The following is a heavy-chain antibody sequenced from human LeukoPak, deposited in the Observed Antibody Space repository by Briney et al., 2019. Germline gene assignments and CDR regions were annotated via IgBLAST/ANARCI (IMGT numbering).Heavy chain of an antibody. CDR2: IYYSGST. CDR1: GGSISSYY. CDR3: ARDLGIAARPDY. D-gene: IGHD6-6*01. V-gene: IGHV4-59*01. J-gene: IGHJ4*02. Sequence: SETLSLTCTVPGGSISSYYWSWIRQPPGKGLEWIGYIYYSGSTHYNPSLKSRVTISVDTSKNQFSLKLSSVTAADTAAYYCARDLGIAARPDYWGQGTLVTVSS.